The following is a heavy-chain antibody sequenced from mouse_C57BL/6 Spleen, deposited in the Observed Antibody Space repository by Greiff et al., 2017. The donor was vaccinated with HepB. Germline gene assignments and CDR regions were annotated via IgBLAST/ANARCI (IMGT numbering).Heavy chain of an antibody. D-gene: IGHD1-1*01. Sequence: VQLQQSGPELVKPGASVKISCKASGYSFTDYNMNWVKQSNGKSLEWIGVINPNYGTTSYNQKFKGKATLTVDQSSSTAYMQLNSLTSEASAVYYCARGTTVVADLYAMGYWGQGTSVTVSS. CDR2: INPNYGTT. V-gene: IGHV1-39*01. CDR3: ARGTTVVADLYAMGY. J-gene: IGHJ4*01. CDR1: GYSFTDYN.